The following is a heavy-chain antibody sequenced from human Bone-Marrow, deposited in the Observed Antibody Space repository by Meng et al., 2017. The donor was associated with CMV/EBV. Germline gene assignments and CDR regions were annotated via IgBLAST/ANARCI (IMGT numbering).Heavy chain of an antibody. V-gene: IGHV4-31*02. CDR2: IYYSGST. Sequence: SGGSISSGGYYWSCIRQHPGKGLEWIGYIYYSGSTYYNPSLKSRVTISVDTSKNQFSLKLSSVTAADTAVYYCAKGPDYYGSGSFFDYWGQGTLVTVSS. D-gene: IGHD3-10*01. J-gene: IGHJ4*02. CDR1: GGSISSGGYY. CDR3: AKGPDYYGSGSFFDY.